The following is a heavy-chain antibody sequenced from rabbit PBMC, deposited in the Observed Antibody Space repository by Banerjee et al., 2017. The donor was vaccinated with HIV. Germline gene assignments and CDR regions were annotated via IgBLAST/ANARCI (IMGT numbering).Heavy chain of an antibody. CDR1: GFDFSSYY. CDR3: ARGLIRYYFNL. V-gene: IGHV1S7*01. CDR2: IDPVFGST. D-gene: IGHD7-1*01. J-gene: IGHJ4*01. Sequence: QLKESGGGLVQPGGSLKLSCKASGFDFSSYYMSWVRQAPGKGLEWNGYIDPVFGSTYYASWVNGRFTISSHNAQNTLYLQLNSLTAADTATYFCARGLIRYYFNLWGPGTLVTVS.